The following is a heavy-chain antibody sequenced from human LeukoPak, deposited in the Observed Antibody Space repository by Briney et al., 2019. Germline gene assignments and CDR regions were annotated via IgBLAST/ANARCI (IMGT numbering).Heavy chain of an antibody. CDR1: GFTVSSNY. J-gene: IGHJ4*02. V-gene: IGHV3-53*01. CDR3: ARVHVGAVAGKNYFDY. Sequence: PGGSLRLSCAASGFTVSSNYMSWVRQAPGKGLEWVSVIYSGGSTYYADSVKGRFTISRDNSKNTLYLQMNSLRADDTAVYYCARVHVGAVAGKNYFDYWGQGTLVTVSS. D-gene: IGHD6-19*01. CDR2: IYSGGST.